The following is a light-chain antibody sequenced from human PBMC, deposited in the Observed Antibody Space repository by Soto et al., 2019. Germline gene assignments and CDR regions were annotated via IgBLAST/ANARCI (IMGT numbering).Light chain of an antibody. CDR1: SSDVGGYNY. CDR3: SSYTDFNLHV. J-gene: IGLJ1*01. Sequence: QSVLTQPASVSGSPGQSISISCTGTSSDVGGYNYVSWYQHQPGKAPKLVIFDVSGRPSGISNRFSGSKSGNTASLTISGLRPEDEADYYCSSYTDFNLHVSGTGTKVTVL. V-gene: IGLV2-14*03. CDR2: DVS.